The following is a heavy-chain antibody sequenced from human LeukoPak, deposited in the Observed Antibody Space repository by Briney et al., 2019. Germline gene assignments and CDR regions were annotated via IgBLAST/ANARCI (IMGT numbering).Heavy chain of an antibody. J-gene: IGHJ5*02. CDR2: IYYSGST. D-gene: IGHD2-21*02. CDR1: GGSISSYY. Sequence: PSETLSLTCTVSGGSISSYYWSWLRQPPGKGLEWLGYIYYSGSTNYNPSLKSRVTISVDTSKNQFSLKLSSVTAADTAVYYCARSLLDACGGDCYSSGWFDPWGQGTLVTVSS. CDR3: ARSLLDACGGDCYSSGWFDP. V-gene: IGHV4-59*01.